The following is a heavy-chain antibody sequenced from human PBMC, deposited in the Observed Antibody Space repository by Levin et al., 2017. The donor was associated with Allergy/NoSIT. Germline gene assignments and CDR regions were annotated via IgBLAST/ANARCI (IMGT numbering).Heavy chain of an antibody. CDR2: ISSSSSYT. J-gene: IGHJ4*02. V-gene: IGHV3-11*03. CDR3: ARGRSAAARWSSGWYYFDY. Sequence: PGGSLRLSCAASGFTFSDYYMSWIRQAPGKGLEWVSYISSSSSYTNYADSVKGRFTISRDNAKNSLYLQMNSLRAEDTAVYYCARGRSAAARWSSGWYYFDYWGQGTLVTVSS. CDR1: GFTFSDYY. D-gene: IGHD6-19*01.